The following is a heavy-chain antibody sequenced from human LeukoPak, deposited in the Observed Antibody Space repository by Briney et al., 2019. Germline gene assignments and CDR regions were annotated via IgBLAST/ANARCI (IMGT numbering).Heavy chain of an antibody. Sequence: GGSLRLSCAASGFTFSDSYMTWVRQAPGKGVEWVAYISGSGHDINYSDSVKGRFTISRDNAKNSLYLQMSSLRVEDTAVYYCTRDNQAEINFDYWGQGTLVTVSS. CDR1: GFTFSDSY. CDR3: TRDNQAEINFDY. D-gene: IGHD5-24*01. J-gene: IGHJ4*02. V-gene: IGHV3-11*04. CDR2: ISGSGHDI.